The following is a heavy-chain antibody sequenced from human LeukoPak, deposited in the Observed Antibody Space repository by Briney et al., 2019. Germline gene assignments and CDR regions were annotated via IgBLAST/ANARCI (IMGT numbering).Heavy chain of an antibody. Sequence: ASETLSLTCAVYGGSFSGYYWSWIRQPPGKGLEWIGEINHSGSTNYNPSLKSRVTISVDTSKNQFSLKLSSVTAADTAVYYCARGSHSPTGGGNTPGCWFDPWGQGTLVTVSS. V-gene: IGHV4-34*01. CDR1: GGSFSGYY. CDR3: ARGSHSPTGGGNTPGCWFDP. D-gene: IGHD4-23*01. CDR2: INHSGST. J-gene: IGHJ5*02.